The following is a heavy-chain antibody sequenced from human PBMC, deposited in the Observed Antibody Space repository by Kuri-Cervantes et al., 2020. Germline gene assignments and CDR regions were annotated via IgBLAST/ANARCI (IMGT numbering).Heavy chain of an antibody. CDR2: IYYSGST. CDR1: GGSVSSGSYY. V-gene: IGHV4-61*01. D-gene: IGHD1-26*01. Sequence: SETLSLTCTVSGGSVSSGSYYWSWIRQPPGKGLEWIGYIYYSGSTNYNPSLKSRVTISVDTSKNQFSLKLSSVTAADTAVYYCARSLAGTQFVLDYWGQGTLVTVSS. CDR3: ARSLAGTQFVLDY. J-gene: IGHJ4*02.